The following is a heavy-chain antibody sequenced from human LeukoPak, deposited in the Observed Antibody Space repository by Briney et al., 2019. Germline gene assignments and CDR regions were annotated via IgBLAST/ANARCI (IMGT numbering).Heavy chain of an antibody. CDR2: IYYSGST. V-gene: IGHV4-39*07. J-gene: IGHJ4*02. CDR1: GVSISNNNYY. CDR3: ARGLYSYRAGVVDY. D-gene: IGHD5-18*01. Sequence: SETLSLTCTVSGVSISNNNYYWGWIRQPPGKGLEWIGSIYYSGSTYYNPSLKSRVTISVDTSKNQFSLKLSSVTAADTAVYYCARGLYSYRAGVVDYWGQGTLVTVSS.